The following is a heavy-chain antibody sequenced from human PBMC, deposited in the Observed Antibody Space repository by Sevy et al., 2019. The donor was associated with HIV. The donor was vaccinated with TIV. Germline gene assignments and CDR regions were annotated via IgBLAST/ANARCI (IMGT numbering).Heavy chain of an antibody. J-gene: IGHJ3*02. CDR2: IIPIFGTA. CDR1: GGTFSSYA. CDR3: ARGVHSGSYFGHSDAFDI. Sequence: ASVKVSCKASGGTFSSYAISWVRQAPGQGLEWMGGIIPIFGTANYAQKFQGRVTITADESTSTAYMELSSLRSEDTAVYYCARGVHSGSYFGHSDAFDIWGQWTMVTVSS. D-gene: IGHD1-26*01. V-gene: IGHV1-69*13.